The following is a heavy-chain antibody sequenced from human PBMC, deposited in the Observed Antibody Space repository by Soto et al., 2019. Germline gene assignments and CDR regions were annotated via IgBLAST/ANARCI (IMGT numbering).Heavy chain of an antibody. CDR2: IIPIFGTA. CDR3: ARQRYSGSYDYYYYGMDV. J-gene: IGHJ6*02. D-gene: IGHD1-26*01. Sequence: QVQLVQSGAEVKKPGSSVKVSCKASGGTFSSYAISWVRQAPGQGLEWMGGIIPIFGTANYAQKFQGRVTITADESTSTAYMELSSLRYEDTAVYYCARQRYSGSYDYYYYGMDVWGQGTTVTVSS. CDR1: GGTFSSYA. V-gene: IGHV1-69*01.